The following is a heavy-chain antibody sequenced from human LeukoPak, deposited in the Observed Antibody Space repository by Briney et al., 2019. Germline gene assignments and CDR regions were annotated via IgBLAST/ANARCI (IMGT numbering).Heavy chain of an antibody. Sequence: GGSLRLSCAASGFTVSSNYMSWVRQAPGKGLEWVSIIYSGGGTYYADFVKGRFTISRDNSKNTLYLQMNSLRAEDTAVYYCAKDAGGYDFRASSGWSEPELDYWGQGTLVTVSS. D-gene: IGHD5-12*01. J-gene: IGHJ4*02. CDR1: GFTVSSNY. CDR3: AKDAGGYDFRASSGWSEPELDY. CDR2: IYSGGGT. V-gene: IGHV3-53*05.